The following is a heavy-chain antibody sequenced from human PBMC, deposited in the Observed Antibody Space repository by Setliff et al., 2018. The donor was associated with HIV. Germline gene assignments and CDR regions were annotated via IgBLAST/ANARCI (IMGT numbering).Heavy chain of an antibody. V-gene: IGHV4-34*01. Sequence: SETLSLTCAVYGGSLSGYYWSWVRQSPGRGLEWIGEINHSGNTNYNPSLKSRVTISVDTSKNQFSLKVGSVTAADTAVYYCAAKKSGDYPFNWGQGTLVTVSS. J-gene: IGHJ4*02. CDR2: INHSGNT. D-gene: IGHD4-17*01. CDR3: AAKKSGDYPFN. CDR1: GGSLSGYY.